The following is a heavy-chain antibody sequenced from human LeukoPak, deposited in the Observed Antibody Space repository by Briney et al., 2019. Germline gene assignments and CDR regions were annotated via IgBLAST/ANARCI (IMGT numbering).Heavy chain of an antibody. J-gene: IGHJ4*02. CDR1: GFTFGHYG. Sequence: GGSLRLSCAAAGFTFGHYGMSWVRQAPRKGLEWVSSVSGSGNKTYYAASVKGRFTISRENSKNTLYLEMSSLRVDDTAVYYCAKMWRVGGVTTLDYWGQGTLVTVDS. CDR3: AKMWRVGGVTTLDY. CDR2: VSGSGNKT. V-gene: IGHV3-23*01. D-gene: IGHD3-16*01.